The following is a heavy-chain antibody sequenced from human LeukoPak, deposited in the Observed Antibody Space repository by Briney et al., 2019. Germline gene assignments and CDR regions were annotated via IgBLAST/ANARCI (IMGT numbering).Heavy chain of an antibody. Sequence: SETLSLTCAVYGGSFSAYYWSWIRQPPGKGLEWIGEINHSGSTNYNPSLKSRITISVDTSKNQFSLKLSSVTAADTAVYYCASYLWFGELLLNYWGQGTLVTVSS. CDR3: ASYLWFGELLLNY. D-gene: IGHD3-10*01. V-gene: IGHV4-34*01. CDR1: GGSFSAYY. J-gene: IGHJ4*02. CDR2: INHSGST.